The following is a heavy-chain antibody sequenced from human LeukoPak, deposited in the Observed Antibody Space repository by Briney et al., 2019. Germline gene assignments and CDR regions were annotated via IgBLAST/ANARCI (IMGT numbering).Heavy chain of an antibody. Sequence: GGSLRLSCVASGFAFSTYAISWVRRAPGKGLEWVSVIGGSGDSTYYADSVKGRFTISRDNSKNTLYLQMNSLRAEDTAVYYCAKNYYGSGSYYLYFDYCGQGTLVTVSS. CDR2: IGGSGDST. D-gene: IGHD3-10*01. CDR3: AKNYYGSGSYYLYFDY. CDR1: GFAFSTYA. J-gene: IGHJ4*02. V-gene: IGHV3-23*01.